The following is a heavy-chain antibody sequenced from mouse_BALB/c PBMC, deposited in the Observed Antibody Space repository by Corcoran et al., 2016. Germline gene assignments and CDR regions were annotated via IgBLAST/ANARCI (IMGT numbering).Heavy chain of an antibody. V-gene: IGHV1S136*01. D-gene: IGHD2-1*01. Sequence: EVQLQQSGPELVKPGASVKMSCKASGYTFTSYVMHWVKQKPGQGLEWIGYINPYNDGTKYNEKFKGKATLTSDKSSSTAYMELSSLTSEDSAVYYCARDGYYGNYLFAYWGQGTLVTVSA. CDR3: ARDGYYGNYLFAY. CDR1: GYTFTSYV. J-gene: IGHJ3*01. CDR2: INPYNDGT.